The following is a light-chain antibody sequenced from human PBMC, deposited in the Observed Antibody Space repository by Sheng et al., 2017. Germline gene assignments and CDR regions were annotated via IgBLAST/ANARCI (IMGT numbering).Light chain of an antibody. J-gene: IGKJ4*01. CDR3: QQYYDTPT. V-gene: IGKV4-1*01. Sequence: DIVMTQSPGSLAVSLGERATINCKSSQSVLFSSNNKNYLLGTSRNQDSLLNCSFTGPSSRESGVPDRFSGSGSGTDFTLTITSLQAEDVAVYYCQQYYDTPTFGGGTKVEIK. CDR2: GPS. CDR1: QSVLFSSNNKNY.